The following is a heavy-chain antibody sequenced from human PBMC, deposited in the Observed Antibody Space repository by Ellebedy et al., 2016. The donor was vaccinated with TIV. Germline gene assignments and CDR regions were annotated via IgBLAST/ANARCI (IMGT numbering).Heavy chain of an antibody. Sequence: MPSETLSLTCTVSGASISGYYWSWIRQPPGKGLEWIGYFSSSGSTKYNPSLKSRVTIPVDTSKNQFSLNLSSVTAADTAVYYWASAKGYYLGHRYWGQGALVTVSS. CDR2: FSSSGST. D-gene: IGHD3-10*01. V-gene: IGHV4-59*01. CDR3: ASAKGYYLGHRY. J-gene: IGHJ4*02. CDR1: GASISGYY.